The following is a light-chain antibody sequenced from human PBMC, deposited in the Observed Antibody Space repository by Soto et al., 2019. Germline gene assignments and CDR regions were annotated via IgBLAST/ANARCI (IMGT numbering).Light chain of an antibody. CDR2: KAS. V-gene: IGKV1-5*03. CDR3: QHYNSYSEA. CDR1: QTISSW. J-gene: IGKJ1*01. Sequence: DIQMTQSPSTLSGSVGDRVTITCRASQTISSWLAWCQQKPGKAPKLLIYKASTLKSGVPSRFSGSGSGTEFTLTISSLQPDDFATYYCQHYNSYSEAFGQGTKVDLK.